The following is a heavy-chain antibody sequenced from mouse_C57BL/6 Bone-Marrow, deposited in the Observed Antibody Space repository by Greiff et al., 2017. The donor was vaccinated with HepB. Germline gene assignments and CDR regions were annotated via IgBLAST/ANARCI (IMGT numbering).Heavy chain of an antibody. V-gene: IGHV1-22*01. J-gene: IGHJ2*01. D-gene: IGHD2-1*01. CDR2: INPNNGGT. CDR3: ASSGYYGNYVDYFDY. CDR1: GYTFTDYN. Sequence: VQLQQSGPELVKPGASVKMSCKASGYTFTDYNMHWVKQSHGKSLEWIGYINPNNGGTSYNQKFKGKATLTVNKSSSTAYMELRSLTSEDSAVYYCASSGYYGNYVDYFDYWGQGTTLTVSS.